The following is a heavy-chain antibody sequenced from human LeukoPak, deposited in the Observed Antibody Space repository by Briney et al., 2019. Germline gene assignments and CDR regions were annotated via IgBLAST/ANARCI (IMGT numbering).Heavy chain of an antibody. J-gene: IGHJ4*02. V-gene: IGHV3-20*04. CDR3: TRPSGRFYYGSGSHLDS. CDR1: GFTFDDYG. Sequence: PGGSLRLSCAASGFTFDDYGMSWVRHAPGKGLEWVSGINWNGGSTGYADSVKGRFTISRDNAKNSLYLQMNSLRAEDTALYYCTRPSGRFYYGSGSHLDSWGQGTLVTVSS. D-gene: IGHD3-10*01. CDR2: INWNGGST.